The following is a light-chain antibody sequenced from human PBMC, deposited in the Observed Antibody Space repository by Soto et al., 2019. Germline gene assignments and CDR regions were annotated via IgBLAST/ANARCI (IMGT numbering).Light chain of an antibody. CDR3: QHYNTWPPWT. J-gene: IGKJ1*01. Sequence: EIVLTQSPATLSLSPGERATLSCGASQSVSSSYLAWYQQKPGLAPRLLIYDASTRATGIPARFSGSGSGTEFTLTISSLQSEDFAVYYCQHYNTWPPWTFGQGTKVEIK. CDR2: DAS. V-gene: IGKV3-15*01. CDR1: QSVSSSY.